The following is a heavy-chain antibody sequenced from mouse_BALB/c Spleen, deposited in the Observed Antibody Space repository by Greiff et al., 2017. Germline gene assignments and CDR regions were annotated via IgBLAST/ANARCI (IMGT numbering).Heavy chain of an antibody. J-gene: IGHJ2*01. D-gene: IGHD2-4*01. CDR3: ARFHMITTLFDY. CDR1: GFTFSSYT. Sequence: EVHLVESGGGLVKPGGSLKLSCAASGFTFSSYTMSWVRQTPEKRLEWVATISSGGGNTYYPDSVKGRFTISRDNAKNNLYLRMSSLRSEDTALYYCARFHMITTLFDYWGQGTTLTVSS. CDR2: ISSGGGNT. V-gene: IGHV5-9*03.